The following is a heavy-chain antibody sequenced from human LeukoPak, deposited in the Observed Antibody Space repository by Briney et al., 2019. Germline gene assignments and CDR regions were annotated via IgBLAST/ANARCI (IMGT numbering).Heavy chain of an antibody. D-gene: IGHD2-15*01. V-gene: IGHV1-69*04. CDR3: ASLHCSGGSCYLVY. J-gene: IGHJ4*02. Sequence: ASVKVSCKASGGTFSSYVISWVRQAPGQGLEWMGRIIPILGIANYAQKFQGRVTITADKSTSTAYMELSSLRSEDTAVYYCASLHCSGGSCYLVYWGQGTLVTVSS. CDR2: IIPILGIA. CDR1: GGTFSSYV.